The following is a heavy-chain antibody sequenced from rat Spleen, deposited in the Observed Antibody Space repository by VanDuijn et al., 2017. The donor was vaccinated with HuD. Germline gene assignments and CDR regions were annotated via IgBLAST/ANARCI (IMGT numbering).Heavy chain of an antibody. CDR1: GFTFNNYW. CDR2: ISNTGGTT. CDR3: ARQGYPSWFAY. J-gene: IGHJ3*01. V-gene: IGHV5-31*01. D-gene: IGHD1-11*01. Sequence: EVQLVESGGGLVQPGRSLKLSCVASGFTFNNYWMTWIRQAPGKGLEWVASISNTGGTTNYPDSVKGRISISRDNAKSTLYLQMDSLRSDDTATYYCARQGYPSWFAYWGQGTLVTVSS.